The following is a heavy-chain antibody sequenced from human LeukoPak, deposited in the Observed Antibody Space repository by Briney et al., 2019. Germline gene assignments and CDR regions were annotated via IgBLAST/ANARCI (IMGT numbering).Heavy chain of an antibody. D-gene: IGHD3-22*01. V-gene: IGHV5-51*01. CDR1: GNSFTDYW. CDR3: ARRPYDSSGYYFDY. CDR2: IYAGDSDT. J-gene: IGHJ4*02. Sequence: GESLKISCKGSGNSFTDYWIGGVRQMPGKGLEWMGIIYAGDSDTRYSPSFQGQVTISADKSISTAYLQWSSLKASDTAMYYCARRPYDSSGYYFDYWGQGTLVTVSS.